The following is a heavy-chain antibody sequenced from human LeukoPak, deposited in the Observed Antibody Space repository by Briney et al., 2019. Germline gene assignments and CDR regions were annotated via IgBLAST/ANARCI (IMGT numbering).Heavy chain of an antibody. D-gene: IGHD1-26*01. CDR2: INAGNGNT. Sequence: GASVKVSCKASGYTFTSYAMHWVRQAPGQRLEWMGWINAGNGNTKYSQKFQGRVTITRDTSASTAHMELSSLRSEDTAVYYCARDRSGWELDFDYWGQGTLVTVSS. CDR3: ARDRSGWELDFDY. CDR1: GYTFTSYA. J-gene: IGHJ4*02. V-gene: IGHV1-3*01.